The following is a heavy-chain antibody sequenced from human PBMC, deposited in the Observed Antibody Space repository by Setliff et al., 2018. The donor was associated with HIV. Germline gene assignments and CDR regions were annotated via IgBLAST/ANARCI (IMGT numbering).Heavy chain of an antibody. CDR3: ARQDSTDWYRKPFDS. Sequence: PSETLSLTCAVYGGPFSGYYWSWIRQPPGKGLEWIGEINHIGSTKYNPSLESRLTISVDTSKNQFSLKLNSATAADTAVYYCARQDSTDWYRKPFDSWGQGNLVTVSS. CDR1: GGPFSGYY. CDR2: INHIGST. D-gene: IGHD3-22*01. V-gene: IGHV4-34*01. J-gene: IGHJ4*02.